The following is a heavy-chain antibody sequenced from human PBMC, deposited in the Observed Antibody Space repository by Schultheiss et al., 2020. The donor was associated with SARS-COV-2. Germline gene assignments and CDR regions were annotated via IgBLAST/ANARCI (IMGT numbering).Heavy chain of an antibody. CDR1: GGSISSSSYY. CDR2: IYYSGST. Sequence: SETLSLTCIVSGGSISSSSYYWGWIRQPPGKGLEWIGYIYYSGSTYYNPSLKSRVTISVDTSKNQFSLKLSSVTAADTAVYYCARDPWNYAEDVWGQGTTVTVSS. V-gene: IGHV4-39*07. J-gene: IGHJ6*02. CDR3: ARDPWNYAEDV. D-gene: IGHD1-7*01.